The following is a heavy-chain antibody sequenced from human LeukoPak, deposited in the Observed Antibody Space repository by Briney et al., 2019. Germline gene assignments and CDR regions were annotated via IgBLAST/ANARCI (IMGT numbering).Heavy chain of an antibody. V-gene: IGHV4-59*07. CDR2: IYYSGST. CDR1: GGSFSGYY. CDR3: ATRWELLGKGSFDI. J-gene: IGHJ3*02. D-gene: IGHD1-26*01. Sequence: SDTLSLTCAVYGGSFSGYYWSWIRQPPGKGLEWIGYIYYSGSTNYNPSLKSRVTISVDTSKNQFFLKLSSVTAADTAVYYCATRWELLGKGSFDIWGQGTMVTVSS.